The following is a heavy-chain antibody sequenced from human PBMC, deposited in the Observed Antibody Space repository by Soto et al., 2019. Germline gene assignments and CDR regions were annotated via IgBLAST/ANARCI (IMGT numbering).Heavy chain of an antibody. CDR1: GFTFSNYW. J-gene: IGHJ4*02. CDR2: IKEDGSEK. CDR3: ARESSGYPFY. V-gene: IGHV3-7*05. Sequence: GGSLRLSCAASGFTFSNYWMNWVRQAPGKGLEWVANIKEDGSEKYYVASVKGRFTISRDNAKNSMYLQMNSLRAEDTAVYYCARESSGYPFYWGQGTLVTVSS. D-gene: IGHD3-22*01.